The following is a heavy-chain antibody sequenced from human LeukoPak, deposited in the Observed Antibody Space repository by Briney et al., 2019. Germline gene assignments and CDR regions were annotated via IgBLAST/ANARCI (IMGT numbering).Heavy chain of an antibody. CDR1: GFTFSSYW. V-gene: IGHV3-74*01. Sequence: TGGSLRLSCAASGFTFSSYWIHWVRQAPGKRLVWVSRIKSDGSSTSYADSVKGRFTISRDNAKNTLYLQMNSLRVEDTAVYYCARDQLYCSGGTCYFDYWGQGTLVTVSS. CDR3: ARDQLYCSGGTCYFDY. CDR2: IKSDGSST. D-gene: IGHD2-15*01. J-gene: IGHJ4*02.